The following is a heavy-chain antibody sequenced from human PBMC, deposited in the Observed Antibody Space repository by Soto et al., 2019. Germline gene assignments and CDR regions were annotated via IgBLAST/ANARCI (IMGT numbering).Heavy chain of an antibody. Sequence: QVQLVESGGGVVQPGRSLRLSCAASGFTFSSYAMHWVRQAPGKGLEWVAGISYDGRNKYYADSVKGRFTISRDNSKNTLYVQMNTLSAEDTAVYYCARDDLYDSSGYYPPPKSPIDYWGRGTLVTVSS. J-gene: IGHJ4*02. CDR2: ISYDGRNK. V-gene: IGHV3-30*03. CDR1: GFTFSSYA. CDR3: ARDDLYDSSGYYPPPKSPIDY. D-gene: IGHD3-22*01.